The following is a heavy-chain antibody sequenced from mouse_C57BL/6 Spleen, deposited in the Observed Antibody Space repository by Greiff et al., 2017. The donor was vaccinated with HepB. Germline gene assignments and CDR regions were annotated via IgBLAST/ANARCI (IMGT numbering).Heavy chain of an antibody. Sequence: QVQLKQPGAELVKPGASVKLSCKASGYTFTSYWMHWVKQRPGRGLEWIGRIDPNSGGTKYNEKFKSKATLTVDKPSSTAYMQLSSLTSEDSAVYYCARVYNREYFDVWGTGTTVTVSS. CDR2: IDPNSGGT. CDR3: ARVYNREYFDV. D-gene: IGHD1-3*01. J-gene: IGHJ1*03. V-gene: IGHV1-72*01. CDR1: GYTFTSYW.